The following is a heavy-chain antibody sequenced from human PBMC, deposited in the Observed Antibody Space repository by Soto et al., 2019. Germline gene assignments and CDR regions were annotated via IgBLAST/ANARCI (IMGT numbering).Heavy chain of an antibody. CDR2: ISAYNGNT. V-gene: IGHV1-18*01. CDR1: GYTFTSYG. J-gene: IGHJ6*04. CDR3: AREGRVGGATHYYHDGMDV. Sequence: ASVKVSCKASGYTFTSYGISWVRQAPGQGLEWMGWISAYNGNTNYAQKLKGRVTMTTDTSTSTAYMELRSLRSDDTAVYYCAREGRVGGATHYYHDGMDVWGKGTTVTVSS. D-gene: IGHD3-16*01.